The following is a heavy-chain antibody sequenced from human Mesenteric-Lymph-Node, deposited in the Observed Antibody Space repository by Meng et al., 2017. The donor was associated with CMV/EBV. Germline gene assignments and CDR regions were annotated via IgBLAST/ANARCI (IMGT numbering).Heavy chain of an antibody. J-gene: IGHJ3*02. V-gene: IGHV3-15*01. CDR1: GFTFSNAW. D-gene: IGHD1-26*01. CDR2: IKSKNDGGAT. Sequence: GGSLRLSCAASGFTFSNAWMTWVRQAPGKGLEWVGRIKSKNDGGATNYAAPVKGRFTISRDDSKNTLYLQMNSLKSEDTAVYYCATGLEVWSFENTFDIWGQGTKVTVSS. CDR3: ATGLEVWSFENTFDI.